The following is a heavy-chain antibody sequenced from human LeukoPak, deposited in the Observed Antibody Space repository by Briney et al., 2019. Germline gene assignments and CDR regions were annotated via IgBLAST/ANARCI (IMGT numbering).Heavy chain of an antibody. J-gene: IGHJ4*02. V-gene: IGHV4/OR15-8*01. D-gene: IGHD6-19*01. CDR2: VYHSGGA. CDR1: GASIASHSW. Sequence: PSETLSLTCAVSGASIASHSWWSWVRQPPGKGLEWIGEVYHSGGANYKPSLKSRVTISVDTSKNRFSLKLGSVTAADTAVYYCASGYSSGWFYFDYWGQGTLVTVSS. CDR3: ASGYSSGWFYFDY.